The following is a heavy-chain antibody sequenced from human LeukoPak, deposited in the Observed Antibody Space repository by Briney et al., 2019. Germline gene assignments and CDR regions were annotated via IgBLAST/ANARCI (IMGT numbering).Heavy chain of an antibody. CDR1: GGSISSYY. CDR2: IYYSGST. CDR3: ARHVREYSSFAY. D-gene: IGHD6-6*01. Sequence: PSETLSLTCTVSGGSISSYYWSWIRQPPGKGPEWIGYIYYSGSTNYNPSLKSRVTISVDTSKEQFSLKLSSVTAADTAVYYCARHVREYSSFAYWGQGTLVTVS. V-gene: IGHV4-59*08. J-gene: IGHJ4*02.